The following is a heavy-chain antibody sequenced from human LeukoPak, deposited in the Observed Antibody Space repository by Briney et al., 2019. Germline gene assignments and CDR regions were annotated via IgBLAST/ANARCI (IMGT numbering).Heavy chain of an antibody. CDR2: IYYSGST. CDR1: GGSISSYY. D-gene: IGHD3-22*01. J-gene: IGHJ4*02. CDR3: ARYPESSSMEYYCDSRGPPQSDY. V-gene: IGHV4-59*08. Sequence: SETLTLTCAASGGSISSYYWSWIRQPPGKGLEWIGYIYYSGSTNYNPSLKSRVTISVDTSKNQFSLKLSTVTAADTAVYYCARYPESSSMEYYCDSRGPPQSDYWGQGTLVTVSS.